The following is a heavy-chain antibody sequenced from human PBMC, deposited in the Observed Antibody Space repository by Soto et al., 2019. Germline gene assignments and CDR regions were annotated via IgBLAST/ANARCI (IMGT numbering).Heavy chain of an antibody. J-gene: IGHJ4*01. D-gene: IGHD6-13*01. Sequence: SETLSLTCNVSGGSVSSGGYYWSWVRQNTEKGLEWXGYXXNXGXXXYXXALQSRAVISGDKTKNHLCLNLRSVTAADTAVYYCARARYAGTLLDDWGQGTLVTASS. CDR2: XXNXGXX. V-gene: IGHV4-31*03. CDR3: ARARYAGTLLDD. CDR1: GGSVSSGGYY.